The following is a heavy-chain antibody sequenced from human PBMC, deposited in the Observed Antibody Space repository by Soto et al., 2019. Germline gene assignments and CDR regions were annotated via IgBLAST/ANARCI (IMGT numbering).Heavy chain of an antibody. V-gene: IGHV1-8*01. CDR3: AREISGGYRFDY. J-gene: IGHJ4*02. CDR1: GYTFTSYD. CDR2: MNPNSGTT. D-gene: IGHD1-26*01. Sequence: QVQLVQSGAEVKKPGASVKVSCKASGYTFTSYDINWVRQATGQGLEWMGWMNPNSGTTGYAQKFQGRVTMTRNTAITTAYMELGSLSSEDTAVYYCAREISGGYRFDYGGQGTLVTVSS.